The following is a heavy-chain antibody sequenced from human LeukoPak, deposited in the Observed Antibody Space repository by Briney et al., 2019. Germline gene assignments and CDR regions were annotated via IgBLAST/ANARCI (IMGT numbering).Heavy chain of an antibody. J-gene: IGHJ6*03. Sequence: GGSLRLSCAASGFTFSSYWMHWVRQAPGKGLVWVSRIYTDGSSTSYADSVKGRFTISRDNAKNTLYLQMNSLRAEDTAVYYCARIRQPVYGSYYYYYYMDVWGKGTTVTVSS. V-gene: IGHV3-74*01. CDR3: ARIRQPVYGSYYYYYYMDV. CDR1: GFTFSSYW. D-gene: IGHD1-26*01. CDR2: IYTDGSST.